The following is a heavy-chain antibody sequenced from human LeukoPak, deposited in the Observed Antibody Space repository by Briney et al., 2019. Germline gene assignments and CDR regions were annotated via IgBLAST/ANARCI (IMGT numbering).Heavy chain of an antibody. CDR1: GDSVSSNSAA. V-gene: IGHV6-1*01. Sequence: SQTLSLTCAISGDSVSSNSAAWNWIRQSPPRGLEWLGRTYYRSKWYNDYAVSVKSRITINPDTSKNQFSLQLNSVTPEDTAVYYCAREPYYDFWSGYLNYWGQGTLVTVSS. CDR2: TYYRSKWYN. J-gene: IGHJ4*02. D-gene: IGHD3-3*01. CDR3: AREPYYDFWSGYLNY.